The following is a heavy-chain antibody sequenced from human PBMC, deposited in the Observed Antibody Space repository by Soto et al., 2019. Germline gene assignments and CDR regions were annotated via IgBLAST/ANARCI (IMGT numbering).Heavy chain of an antibody. D-gene: IGHD3-3*01. CDR2: ISAYNGNT. J-gene: IGHJ6*02. CDR1: GYTFTSYG. Sequence: SVKVSCKASGYTFTSYGISWVRQAPGQGLEWMGWISAYNGNTNYAQKLQGRVTMTTDTSTSTAYMELRSLRSDDTAAYYCARAWYYDFWSGYYPSYYYYGMDVWGQGTTVTVS. CDR3: ARAWYYDFWSGYYPSYYYYGMDV. V-gene: IGHV1-18*04.